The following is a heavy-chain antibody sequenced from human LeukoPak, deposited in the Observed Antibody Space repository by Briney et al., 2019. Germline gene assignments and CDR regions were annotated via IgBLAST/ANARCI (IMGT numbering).Heavy chain of an antibody. Sequence: GGSLRPSCAASGFTFSSYAMSWVRQAPGKGLEWVSAISGSGGSTYYADSVKGRFTISRDNSKNTLYLQMNSLRAEDTAVYYCAKQGRGSGSYRNYYYYMDVWGKGTTVTVSS. CDR1: GFTFSSYA. CDR2: ISGSGGST. V-gene: IGHV3-23*01. D-gene: IGHD1-26*01. J-gene: IGHJ6*03. CDR3: AKQGRGSGSYRNYYYYMDV.